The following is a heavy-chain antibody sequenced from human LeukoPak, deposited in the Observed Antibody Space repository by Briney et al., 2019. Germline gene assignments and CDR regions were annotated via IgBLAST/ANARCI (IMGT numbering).Heavy chain of an antibody. J-gene: IGHJ4*02. Sequence: ASVKVSCKASGYTFTGYYIHWIRQAPGQGLEWMGHISPSDDSADYAQRFQGRVALTTDKSTSTVYMELSSLRSDDTAIYYCARTLSAAGLSYWGEGTLVTVSS. CDR1: GYTFTGYY. D-gene: IGHD2/OR15-2a*01. CDR3: ARTLSAAGLSY. V-gene: IGHV1-46*01. CDR2: ISPSDDSA.